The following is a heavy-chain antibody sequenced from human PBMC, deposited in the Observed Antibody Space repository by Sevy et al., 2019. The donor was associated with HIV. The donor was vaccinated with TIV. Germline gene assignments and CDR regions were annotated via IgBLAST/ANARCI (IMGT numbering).Heavy chain of an antibody. CDR2: INHSGST. Sequence: SETLSLTCAVYGGSFSGYYWSWIRQPPGKGLEWIGEINHSGSTNYNPSLKCRVTISVDTSKNQFSLKLSSVTAADTAVYYCARGEDIVVVPAAIVGGSYWFDPWGQGTLVTVSS. J-gene: IGHJ5*02. CDR3: ARGEDIVVVPAAIVGGSYWFDP. D-gene: IGHD2-2*02. CDR1: GGSFSGYY. V-gene: IGHV4-34*01.